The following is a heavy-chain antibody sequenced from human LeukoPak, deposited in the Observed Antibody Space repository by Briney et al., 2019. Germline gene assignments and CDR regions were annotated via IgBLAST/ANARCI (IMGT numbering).Heavy chain of an antibody. Sequence: SETLSLTCTVSGGSISSYYWSWIRQPPGKGPEWIGYIYYSGSTNYNPSLKSRVTISVDTSKNQFSLKLSSVTAADTAVYYCARLMVDTASFDYWAREPWSTSPQ. CDR3: ARLMVDTASFDY. J-gene: IGHJ4*02. CDR1: GGSISSYY. D-gene: IGHD5-18*01. CDR2: IYYSGST. V-gene: IGHV4-59*08.